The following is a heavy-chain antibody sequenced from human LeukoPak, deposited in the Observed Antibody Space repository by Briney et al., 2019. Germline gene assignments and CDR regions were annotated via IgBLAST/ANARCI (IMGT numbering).Heavy chain of an antibody. CDR2: ITGRSDA. V-gene: IGHV3-23*01. CDR1: GFSFGSYA. J-gene: IGHJ5*02. Sequence: GVLRLSCTASGFSFGSYAMSWVRQAPGRGLEWVSTITGRSDAYYGDSVRGRFIISRDNSRGTVYLHMNSLTAEDTALYYCAKRFDPWGQGTLVTVSS. CDR3: AKRFDP.